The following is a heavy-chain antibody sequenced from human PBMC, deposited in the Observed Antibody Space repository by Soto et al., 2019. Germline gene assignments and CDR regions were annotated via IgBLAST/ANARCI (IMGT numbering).Heavy chain of an antibody. CDR3: AIGFSSGWMPFDY. V-gene: IGHV1-69*06. J-gene: IGHJ4*02. D-gene: IGHD6-19*01. CDR1: GGTFSSYA. Sequence: SVKVSCKASGGTFSSYAISWVRQAPGRGLEWMGGIIPIFGTANYAQKFQGRVTITADKSTSTAYMELSSLRSEDTAVYYCAIGFSSGWMPFDYWGQGTLVTVYS. CDR2: IIPIFGTA.